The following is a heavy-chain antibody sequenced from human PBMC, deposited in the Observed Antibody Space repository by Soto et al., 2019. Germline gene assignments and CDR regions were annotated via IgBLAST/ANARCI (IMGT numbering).Heavy chain of an antibody. V-gene: IGHV4-34*01. CDR2: INHSGST. CDR3: ARGIVVVPAAMGYYYYYMDV. D-gene: IGHD2-2*01. Sequence: PEETLSLTCAVYGGSFSGYYWSWIRQPPGKGLEWIGEINHSGSTNYNPSLKSRVTISVDTSKNQFSLKLSSVTAADTAVYYCARGIVVVPAAMGYYYYYMDVWGKGTTVTVSS. J-gene: IGHJ6*03. CDR1: GGSFSGYY.